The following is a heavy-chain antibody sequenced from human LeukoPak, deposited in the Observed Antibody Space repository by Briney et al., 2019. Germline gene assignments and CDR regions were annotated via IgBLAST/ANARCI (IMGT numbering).Heavy chain of an antibody. Sequence: SVKVSCKASGGTFSSDAISSLRQAPGQGLEWMGGIIPIFGTANYAQKFQGRVTITADESTSTAYMELSSLRSEDTAVYYCARTLRYYDFWSGYYKGDNWLDPWGQGTLVTVSS. D-gene: IGHD3-3*01. J-gene: IGHJ5*02. CDR3: ARTLRYYDFWSGYYKGDNWLDP. CDR2: IIPIFGTA. V-gene: IGHV1-69*01. CDR1: GGTFSSDA.